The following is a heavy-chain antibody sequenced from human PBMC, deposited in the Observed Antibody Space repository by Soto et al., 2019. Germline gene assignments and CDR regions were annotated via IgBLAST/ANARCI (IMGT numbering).Heavy chain of an antibody. D-gene: IGHD3-3*02. CDR2: ISAYNGNT. Sequence: VSVKVSCKASGYTFTSYGISWVRQAPGQGLEWMGWISAYNGNTNYAQKLQGRVTMTTDTSTSTAYMELRSLRSDDTAVYYCARSPRIFGLENAEYFQHWGQGTLVTVSS. V-gene: IGHV1-18*01. J-gene: IGHJ1*01. CDR1: GYTFTSYG. CDR3: ARSPRIFGLENAEYFQH.